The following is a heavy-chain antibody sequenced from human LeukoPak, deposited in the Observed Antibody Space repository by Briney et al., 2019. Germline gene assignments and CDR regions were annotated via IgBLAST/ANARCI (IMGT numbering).Heavy chain of an antibody. CDR2: ISSSTNTI. D-gene: IGHD6-19*01. CDR3: ARDQWSTPFDY. J-gene: IGHJ4*02. Sequence: SGFTFSXXXXXXVRXXPGXXXXWVSHISSSTNTIYYADSVKGRFTISRDNVKNSLYLQMNSLRAEDTAVYYCARDQWSTPFDYWGQGTLVTVSS. V-gene: IGHV3-48*01. CDR1: GFTFSXXX.